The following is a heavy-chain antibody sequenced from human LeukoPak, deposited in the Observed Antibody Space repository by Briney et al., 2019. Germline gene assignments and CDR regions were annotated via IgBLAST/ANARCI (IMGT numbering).Heavy chain of an antibody. V-gene: IGHV1-24*01. CDR3: ARDLTRRRNYDSSGYHIIPAF. J-gene: IGHJ4*02. Sequence: ASVKVSCKVSGYTLTELSMHWVRQAPGKGLEWMGGFDPEDSETIYAQKLQGRVTMTTDTSTSTAYMELRSLRSDDTALYYCARDLTRRRNYDSSGYHIIPAFWGQGTLVTVSS. CDR2: FDPEDSET. CDR1: GYTLTELS. D-gene: IGHD3-22*01.